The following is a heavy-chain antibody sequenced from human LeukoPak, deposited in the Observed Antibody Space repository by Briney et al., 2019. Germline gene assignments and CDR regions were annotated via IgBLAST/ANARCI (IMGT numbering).Heavy chain of an antibody. CDR1: GDSVSNNNVA. CDR3: IRDPGWLDFDY. CDR2: TYYKSKWYN. J-gene: IGHJ4*02. Sequence: SQTLSLSCAISGDSVSNNNVAWNWIRQSPSRGLEWLGRTYYKSKWYNDYAVSLKSRITINPDTSKNQFSLHMNSVTPEDTAVYFRIRDPGWLDFDYLGQGTPVTVSS. V-gene: IGHV6-1*01. D-gene: IGHD6-19*01.